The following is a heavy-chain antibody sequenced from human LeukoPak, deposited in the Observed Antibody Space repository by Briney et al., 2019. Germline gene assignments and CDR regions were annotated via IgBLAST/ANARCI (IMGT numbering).Heavy chain of an antibody. CDR2: INPSGGST. CDR3: ARDGGDYYDSSGYPLGLLYMDV. CDR1: GYTFTSYV. Sequence: ASVKVSCKASGYTFTSYVINWVRQATGQGLEWMGIINPSGGSTSYAQKFQGRVTMTRDTSTSTVYMELRSLRSDDTAVYYCARDGGDYYDSSGYPLGLLYMDVWGKGTTVTVSS. J-gene: IGHJ6*03. D-gene: IGHD3-22*01. V-gene: IGHV1-46*01.